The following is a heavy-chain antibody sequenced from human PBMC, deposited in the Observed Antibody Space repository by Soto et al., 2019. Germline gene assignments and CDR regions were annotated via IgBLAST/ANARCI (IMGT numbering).Heavy chain of an antibody. V-gene: IGHV1-69*13. CDR3: ARGGVTVTTRYGMDV. J-gene: IGHJ6*02. CDR2: IIPIFGTA. Sequence: SVKVSCKASGGTFSSYAISWVRQAPGQGLEWMGGIIPIFGTANYAQKFQGRVTITADESTSTAYMELSSLRSEDTAVYYCARGGVTVTTRYGMDVWGQGTTVTVSS. CDR1: GGTFSSYA. D-gene: IGHD4-4*01.